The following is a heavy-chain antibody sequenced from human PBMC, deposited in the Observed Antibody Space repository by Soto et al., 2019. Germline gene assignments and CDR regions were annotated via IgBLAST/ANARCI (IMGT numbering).Heavy chain of an antibody. CDR2: IRGKTNNYAA. V-gene: IGHV3-73*01. CDR3: TRGAGHFEVPPKGGVYCYYYMDV. J-gene: IGHJ6*03. CDR1: GFNLSGST. D-gene: IGHD3-3*01. Sequence: EVQLVESGGGVVQPGKSLKLSCIASGFNLSGSTIHWVRQASGKGLEWLGRIRGKTNNYAAAYGVSVKGRISFSRDDSQSTVYLQINGVKTEDTVVYYQTRGAGHFEVPPKGGVYCYYYMDVWGKGTTVSVSS.